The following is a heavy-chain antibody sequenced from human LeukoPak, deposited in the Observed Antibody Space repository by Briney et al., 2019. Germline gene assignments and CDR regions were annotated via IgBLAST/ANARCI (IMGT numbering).Heavy chain of an antibody. CDR1: GGSISSTSYY. D-gene: IGHD3-16*02. V-gene: IGHV4-61*01. CDR2: IYYSGST. J-gene: IGHJ4*02. Sequence: PSETLSLTCTVSGGSISSTSYYWSWIRQPPGKGLEWIGYIYYSGSTNYNPSLKSRVTISVDTSKNQFSLKLSSVTAADTAVYYCARGSPTYYDYVWGSYHLYFDYWGQGTLVTVSS. CDR3: ARGSPTYYDYVWGSYHLYFDY.